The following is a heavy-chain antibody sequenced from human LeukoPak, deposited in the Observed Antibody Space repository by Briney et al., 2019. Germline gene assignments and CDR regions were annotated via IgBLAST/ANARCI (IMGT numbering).Heavy chain of an antibody. Sequence: GGSLRLSCAASGFTFSSYGMYWVRQAPGKGLEWVAVISYDGSNKYYADSVKGRFTISRDNSKNTLYLQMNSLRAEDTAVYYCAKDERIAAADTLDYWGQGTLVTVSS. J-gene: IGHJ4*02. CDR3: AKDERIAAADTLDY. CDR1: GFTFSSYG. D-gene: IGHD6-13*01. CDR2: ISYDGSNK. V-gene: IGHV3-30*18.